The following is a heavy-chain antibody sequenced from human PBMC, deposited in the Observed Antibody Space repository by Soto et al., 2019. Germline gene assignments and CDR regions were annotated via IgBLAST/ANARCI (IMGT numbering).Heavy chain of an antibody. J-gene: IGHJ5*02. D-gene: IGHD6-13*01. CDR2: IIPIFGTA. V-gene: IGHV1-69*13. Sequence: SVKVSCKASGGTFSSYAISWVRQAPGQGLEWMGGIIPIFGTANYAQKFQGRVTITADESTSTAYMELSSLGSEDTAVYYCARDGEMTLVRPNLFDTWGQGTLVTVSS. CDR1: GGTFSSYA. CDR3: ARDGEMTLVRPNLFDT.